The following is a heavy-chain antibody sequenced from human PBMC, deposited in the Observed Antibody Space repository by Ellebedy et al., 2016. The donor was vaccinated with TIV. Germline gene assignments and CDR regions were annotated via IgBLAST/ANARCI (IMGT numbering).Heavy chain of an antibody. V-gene: IGHV3-48*04. CDR3: ARVTLP. Sequence: GESLKISCAGSGFTFSFYWMSWVRQAPGKGLEWVSYISSSSSTIYYADSVKGRFTISRDNAKNSLYLQMNSLRAEDTAVYYCARVTLPWGQGTLVTVSS. J-gene: IGHJ4*02. CDR1: GFTFSFYW. D-gene: IGHD3-10*01. CDR2: ISSSSSTI.